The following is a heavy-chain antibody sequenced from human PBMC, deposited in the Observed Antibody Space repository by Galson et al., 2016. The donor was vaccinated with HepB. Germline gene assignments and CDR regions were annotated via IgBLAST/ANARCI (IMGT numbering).Heavy chain of an antibody. CDR2: IIPILGTA. CDR3: ATQYYYDGSGYWDAFDV. CDR1: GGTFNNYG. Sequence: SVKVSCKASGGTFNNYGISWVRQAPGQGLEWMGRIIPILGTADYAEKFQGRVTITADKSTSTAYMEMSSLRSDDTAVYHCATQYYYDGSGYWDAFDVWGQGTMVTVSS. V-gene: IGHV1-69*04. D-gene: IGHD3-22*01. J-gene: IGHJ3*01.